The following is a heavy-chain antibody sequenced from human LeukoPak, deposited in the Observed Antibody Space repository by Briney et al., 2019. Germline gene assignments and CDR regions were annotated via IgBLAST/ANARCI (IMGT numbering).Heavy chain of an antibody. D-gene: IGHD7-27*01. J-gene: IGHJ4*02. V-gene: IGHV4-34*01. CDR3: ARANWGFDY. CDR1: GGSFSGYY. CDR2: INHGGST. Sequence: SETLSLTCAVYGGSFSGYYWSWIRQPPGKGLEWIGEINHGGSTNYNPSLKSRVTISVDTSKNQFSLKLSSVTAADTAVYYCARANWGFDYWGQGTLVTVSS.